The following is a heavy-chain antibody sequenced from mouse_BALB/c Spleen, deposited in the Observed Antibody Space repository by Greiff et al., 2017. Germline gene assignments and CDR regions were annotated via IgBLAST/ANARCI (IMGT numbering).Heavy chain of an antibody. J-gene: IGHJ1*01. CDR3: ARVYGSSPLWYFDV. CDR2: ISSGGST. CDR1: GFTFSSYA. Sequence: EVMLVESGGGLVQPGGSRKLSCAASGFTFSSYAMSWVRQTPEKRLEWVASISSGGSTYYPDSVKGRFTISRDNARNILYLQMSSLRSEDTAMYYCARVYGSSPLWYFDVWGAGTTVTVSS. D-gene: IGHD1-1*01. V-gene: IGHV5-6-5*01.